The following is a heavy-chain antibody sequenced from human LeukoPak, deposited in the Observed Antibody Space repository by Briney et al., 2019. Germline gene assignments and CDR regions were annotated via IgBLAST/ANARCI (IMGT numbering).Heavy chain of an antibody. V-gene: IGHV4-61*02. Sequence: SETLSLTCTVSGGSISSSSYYWSWIRQPAGKGLEWIGRIYTSGSTNYNPSLKSRVTISVDTSKNQFSLKLSSVTAADTAVYYCARGGYGGNPTDYWGQGTLVTVSS. CDR2: IYTSGST. J-gene: IGHJ4*02. CDR1: GGSISSSSYY. CDR3: ARGGYGGNPTDY. D-gene: IGHD4-23*01.